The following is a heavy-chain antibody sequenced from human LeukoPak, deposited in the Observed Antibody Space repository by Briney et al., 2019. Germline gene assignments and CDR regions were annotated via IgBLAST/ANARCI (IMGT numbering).Heavy chain of an antibody. Sequence: GGSLRLSCAASGFTVSSNYMSWVRQAPGKGLEWVSVIYSGGSTYYADSVKGRFTISRDNAKNSLYLQMNSLRAEDTAVYYCARPEGRYYGMDVWGQGTTVTVSS. V-gene: IGHV3-66*04. J-gene: IGHJ6*02. CDR3: ARPEGRYYGMDV. D-gene: IGHD3-10*01. CDR2: IYSGGST. CDR1: GFTVSSNY.